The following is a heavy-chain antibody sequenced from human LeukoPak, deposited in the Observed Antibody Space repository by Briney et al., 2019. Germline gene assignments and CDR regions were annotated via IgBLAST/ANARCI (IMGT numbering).Heavy chain of an antibody. V-gene: IGHV4-34*01. CDR1: GGSFSGYY. Sequence: PSETLSLTCAVYGGSFSGYYWSWIRQPPGKGPEWIGEINHSGSTNYNPSLKSRVTISVDTSKNQFSLKLRSVTAADTAVYYCARDPIVVIPAATGYFQHWGQGTLVTVSS. D-gene: IGHD2-2*01. J-gene: IGHJ1*01. CDR3: ARDPIVVIPAATGYFQH. CDR2: INHSGST.